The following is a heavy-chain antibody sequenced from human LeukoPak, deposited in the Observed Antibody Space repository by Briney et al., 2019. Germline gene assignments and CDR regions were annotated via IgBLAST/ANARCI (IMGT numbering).Heavy chain of an antibody. CDR2: IYHSGST. V-gene: IGHV4-30-2*01. Sequence: SGTLSLTCAVSGGSISSGGYSWSWIRQPPGKGLEWIGYIYHSGSTYYNPSLKSRVTISVDRSKNQFSLKLSSVTAADTAVYYCASQTTVTTGTAAFDIWGQGTMVTVSS. CDR1: GGSISSGGYS. CDR3: ASQTTVTTGTAAFDI. J-gene: IGHJ3*02. D-gene: IGHD4-17*01.